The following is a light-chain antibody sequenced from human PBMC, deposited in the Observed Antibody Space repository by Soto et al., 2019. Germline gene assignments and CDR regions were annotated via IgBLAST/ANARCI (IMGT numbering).Light chain of an antibody. Sequence: QSVLTQPASVSGSPGQSITISCTGSISDIGTYNYVSWYQQHSGKAPRLIISDVSDRPSGVSNRFSGSKSGNSASLTISGLQPEDEAHYYCSPYTHTGILYVFGTGTKVTVL. V-gene: IGLV2-14*03. CDR1: ISDIGTYNY. CDR2: DVS. J-gene: IGLJ1*01. CDR3: SPYTHTGILYV.